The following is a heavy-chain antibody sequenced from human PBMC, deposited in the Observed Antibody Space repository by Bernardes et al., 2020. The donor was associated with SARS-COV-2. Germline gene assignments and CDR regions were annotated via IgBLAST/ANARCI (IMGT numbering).Heavy chain of an antibody. Sequence: ASVKVSCKVSGYTLTELSMHWVRQAPGKGLEWMGGFDPEDGETIYAQKFQGRVTMTEDTSTATAYMELSRLRSEDTAVYYCATSTPVFCSSTSCLHYYYYYGMDVWGQGTTVTVSS. CDR1: GYTLTELS. V-gene: IGHV1-24*01. CDR2: FDPEDGET. J-gene: IGHJ6*02. D-gene: IGHD2-2*01. CDR3: ATSTPVFCSSTSCLHYYYYYGMDV.